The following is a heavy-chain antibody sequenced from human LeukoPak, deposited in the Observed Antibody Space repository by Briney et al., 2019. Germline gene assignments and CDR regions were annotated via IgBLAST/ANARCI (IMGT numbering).Heavy chain of an antibody. Sequence: PGGSLRLSCAASGFTFSSYAMSWVRQAPGKGLEWVSAISGSGGSTYYADSVKGRFTISRDNSKNTLYLQMNSLRAEDTAVYYCAKVSLYYYDSSGPFDYWGQGTLVTVSS. CDR3: AKVSLYYYDSSGPFDY. D-gene: IGHD3-22*01. CDR1: GFTFSSYA. CDR2: ISGSGGST. J-gene: IGHJ4*02. V-gene: IGHV3-23*01.